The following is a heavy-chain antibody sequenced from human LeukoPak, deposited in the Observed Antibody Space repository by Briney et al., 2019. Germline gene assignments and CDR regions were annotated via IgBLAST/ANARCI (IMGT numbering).Heavy chain of an antibody. CDR2: INPNSGGT. Sequence: ASVKVSCKASGYTFTGYYMHWVRQAPGQGLEWMGWINPNSGGTNYAQKFQGRVTMTRDTSISTAYMELSRLRSDDTAVYYCASTAAAGLAKYYYYYMDVWGKGTTVTISS. V-gene: IGHV1-2*02. D-gene: IGHD6-13*01. CDR1: GYTFTGYY. J-gene: IGHJ6*03. CDR3: ASTAAAGLAKYYYYYMDV.